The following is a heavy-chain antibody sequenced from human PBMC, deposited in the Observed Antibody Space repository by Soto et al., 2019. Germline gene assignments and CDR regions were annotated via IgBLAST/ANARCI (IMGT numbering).Heavy chain of an antibody. Sequence: SVKVSCKASGGTFSSYAISWVRQAPGQGLEWMGGIIPIFGTANYAQKFQGRVTITADESTSTAYMELSSLRSEDTAVYYCARAWSRGYSGYDLPAYYYYGMDVWGQGTTVTVSS. CDR3: ARAWSRGYSGYDLPAYYYYGMDV. CDR2: IIPIFGTA. D-gene: IGHD5-12*01. CDR1: GGTFSSYA. V-gene: IGHV1-69*13. J-gene: IGHJ6*02.